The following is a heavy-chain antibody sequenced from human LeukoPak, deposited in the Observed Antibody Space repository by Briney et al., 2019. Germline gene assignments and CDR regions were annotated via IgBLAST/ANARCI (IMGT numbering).Heavy chain of an antibody. CDR2: FDPEDGET. CDR1: GYTLTELS. Sequence: AASVKVSCKVSGYTLTELSMHWVRQAPGKGLEWMGGFDPEDGETIYAQKFQGRVTMTEDTSTDTAYMELISLRSEDTAVYYCATEYYYDSSGPTPLDYWGQGTLVTVSS. CDR3: ATEYYYDSSGPTPLDY. J-gene: IGHJ4*02. D-gene: IGHD3-22*01. V-gene: IGHV1-24*01.